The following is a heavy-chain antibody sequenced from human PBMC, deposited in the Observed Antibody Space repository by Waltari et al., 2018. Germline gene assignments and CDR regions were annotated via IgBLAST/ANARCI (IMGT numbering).Heavy chain of an antibody. J-gene: IGHJ5*02. V-gene: IGHV4-59*01. CDR2: IYYSGST. CDR1: GGSISSYY. D-gene: IGHD6-6*01. CDR3: ARDLRSYSSSPNWFDP. Sequence: QVQLQESGPGLVKPSETLSLTCTVSGGSISSYYWSWIRPPPGKGLEWIGYIYYSGSTNYNPSLKSRVTISVDTSKNQFSLKLSSVTAADTAVYYCARDLRSYSSSPNWFDPWGQGTLVTVSS.